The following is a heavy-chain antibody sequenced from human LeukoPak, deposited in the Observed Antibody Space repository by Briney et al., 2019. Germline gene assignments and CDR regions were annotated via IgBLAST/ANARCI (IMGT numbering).Heavy chain of an antibody. CDR3: ARDKRATAMVTWYFDY. CDR1: GFTFSSYS. D-gene: IGHD5-18*01. CDR2: ISGSGGST. J-gene: IGHJ4*02. Sequence: GGSLRLSCAASGFTFSSYSMNWVRQAPGKGLEWVSAISGSGGSTYYADSVKGRFTISRDNSKNTLYLQMNSLRAEDTAVYYCARDKRATAMVTWYFDYWGQGTLVTVSS. V-gene: IGHV3-23*01.